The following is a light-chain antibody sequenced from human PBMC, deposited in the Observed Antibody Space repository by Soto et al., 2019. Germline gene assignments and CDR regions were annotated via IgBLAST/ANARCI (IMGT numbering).Light chain of an antibody. J-gene: IGLJ2*01. CDR2: EGS. Sequence: QSALTQPRSVSGSPGQSVTISCTGTSSDVGGYNYVSWYQHHPGKAPKLMIFEGSKRPSGVSYRFSGSKSGNTASLTISGLQAEDEADYHCCSYGGFSTFVLFGGGTKLTVL. CDR3: CSYGGFSTFVL. CDR1: SSDVGGYNY. V-gene: IGLV2-11*01.